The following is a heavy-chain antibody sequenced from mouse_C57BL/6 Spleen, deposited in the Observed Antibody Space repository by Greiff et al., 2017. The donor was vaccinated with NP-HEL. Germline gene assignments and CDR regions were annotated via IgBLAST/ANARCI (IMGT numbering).Heavy chain of an antibody. Sequence: VQLQQPGAELVMPGASVKLSCKASGYTFTSYWMHWVKQRPGQGLEWIGEIDPSDSYTNHNQKFKGKSTLTVDKSSSTAYMQLSSLTSEDSAVYYCARGRTGYFDVWGTGTTVTVSS. CDR1: GYTFTSYW. CDR3: ARGRTGYFDV. V-gene: IGHV1-69*01. CDR2: IDPSDSYT. J-gene: IGHJ1*03.